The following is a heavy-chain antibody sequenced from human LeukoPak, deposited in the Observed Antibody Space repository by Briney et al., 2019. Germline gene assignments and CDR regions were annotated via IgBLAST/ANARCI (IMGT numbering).Heavy chain of an antibody. CDR3: ARPSRGSDYNDAFDI. CDR2: INSDGSST. D-gene: IGHD4-11*01. CDR1: GFPFSSYW. V-gene: IGHV3-74*01. Sequence: GGPLRLSCAASGFPFSSYWMHWVLQAPGKGLVWVARINSDGSSTSYADSVKGRFTISRDNAKNTLYLQMNSLRAEDTAVYYCARPSRGSDYNDAFDIWGQGTMVTVSS. J-gene: IGHJ3*02.